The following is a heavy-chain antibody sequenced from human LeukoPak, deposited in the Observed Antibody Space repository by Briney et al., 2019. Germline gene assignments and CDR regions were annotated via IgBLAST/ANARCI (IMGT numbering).Heavy chain of an antibody. CDR1: GFTFSSYA. D-gene: IGHD5-18*01. V-gene: IGHV3-30*04. CDR3: ARDAVDTAMGYYYYYMDV. CDR2: ISYDGSNK. J-gene: IGHJ6*03. Sequence: GGSLRLSCAASGFTFSSYAMHWVRQAPGKGLEWVAVISYDGSNKYYADSVKGRFTISRDNSKNTLYLQMNSLRAGDTAVYYCARDAVDTAMGYYYYYMDVWGKGTTVTVSS.